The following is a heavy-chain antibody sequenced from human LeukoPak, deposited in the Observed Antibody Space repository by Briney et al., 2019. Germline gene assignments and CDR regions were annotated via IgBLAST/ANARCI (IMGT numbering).Heavy chain of an antibody. J-gene: IGHJ6*02. CDR3: ARDSEQMDGMDV. V-gene: IGHV3-33*01. D-gene: IGHD6-13*01. CDR2: IWYDGSNK. Sequence: PGGSLRLSCAASGFTFSSYGMHWVRQAPGKGLEWVAVIWYDGSNKYYADSVKGRFTISRDNSKNTLYLQMNSLRAEDTAVYYCARDSEQMDGMDVWGQGTTVTVSS. CDR1: GFTFSSYG.